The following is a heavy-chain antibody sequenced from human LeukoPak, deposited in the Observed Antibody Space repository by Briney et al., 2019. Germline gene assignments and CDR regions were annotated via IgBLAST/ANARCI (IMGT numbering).Heavy chain of an antibody. Sequence: GGSLRLSCAASGFTFSSYWMHWVRQAPEKGLVWVSRINTDGSITNYADSVKGRFTISRDNAKNTLYLQMNSLRAEDTAVYYCARAKPSGWYHFVFDYWGQGTLVTVSS. J-gene: IGHJ4*02. CDR1: GFTFSSYW. V-gene: IGHV3-74*01. CDR2: INTDGSIT. CDR3: ARAKPSGWYHFVFDY. D-gene: IGHD6-19*01.